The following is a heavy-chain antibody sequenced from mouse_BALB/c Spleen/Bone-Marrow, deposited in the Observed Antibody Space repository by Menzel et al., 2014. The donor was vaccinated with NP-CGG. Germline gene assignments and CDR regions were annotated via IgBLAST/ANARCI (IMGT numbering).Heavy chain of an antibody. Sequence: VQLQQSGAELVKPGASVKLSCTASGFNIKDTYMHWVKQGPEQGLECVGRIDPANGNTKYDPKFQGKATITADTSSNTAYLQLSSLTSEDTAVYYCARWEYYAMDYWGQGTSVTVSS. CDR3: ARWEYYAMDY. D-gene: IGHD4-1*01. CDR2: IDPANGNT. CDR1: GFNIKDTY. V-gene: IGHV14-3*02. J-gene: IGHJ4*01.